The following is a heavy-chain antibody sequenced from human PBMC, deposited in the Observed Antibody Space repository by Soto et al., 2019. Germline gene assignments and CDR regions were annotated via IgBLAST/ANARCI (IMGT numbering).Heavy chain of an antibody. CDR3: ATGEGGDYVYESGP. CDR2: IIPNFGTP. CDR1: GGIFSSYA. J-gene: IGHJ5*02. V-gene: IGHV1-69*01. D-gene: IGHD4-17*01. Sequence: VQLVQSGAEVKKPGSSVKVSCKASGGIFSSYAVSWVRQAPGQGLEWMGGIIPNFGTPNYAQKFEGRVTLTADESTSIANMELSSLRSEDTAVYYCATGEGGDYVYESGPWGQGTLVTVSS.